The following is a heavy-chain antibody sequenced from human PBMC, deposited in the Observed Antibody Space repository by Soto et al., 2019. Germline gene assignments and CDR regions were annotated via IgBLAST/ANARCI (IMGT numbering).Heavy chain of an antibody. D-gene: IGHD6-13*01. CDR3: ARTYSSSWYRGRWFEP. V-gene: IGHV4-39*01. CDR2: IYYSGST. J-gene: IGHJ5*02. Sequence: PSETLSLTCTVSVVSISSSSYYCGWIRQPPGKGLEWIGSIYYSGSTYYNPSLKSRVTISVDTSKNQFSLKLSSVTAADTAVYYCARTYSSSWYRGRWFEPWGQGTLVTVSS. CDR1: VVSISSSSYY.